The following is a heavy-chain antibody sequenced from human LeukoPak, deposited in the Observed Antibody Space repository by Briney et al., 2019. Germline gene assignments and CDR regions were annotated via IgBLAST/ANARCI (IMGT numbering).Heavy chain of an antibody. CDR2: IWFDGSKD. CDR1: GFAFSTYV. Sequence: GGSLRLSCAASGFAFSTYVMHWVRQAPGKGLEWVAIIWFDGSKDYHADSVKGRFTIPRDNSRNTLFLQMDSLRVEDTALYYCARDVTGSLDYWGQGTLVTVSS. D-gene: IGHD2-8*02. V-gene: IGHV3-33*01. CDR3: ARDVTGSLDY. J-gene: IGHJ4*02.